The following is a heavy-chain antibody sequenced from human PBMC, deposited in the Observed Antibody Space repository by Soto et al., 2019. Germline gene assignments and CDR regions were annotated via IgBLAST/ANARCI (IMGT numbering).Heavy chain of an antibody. Sequence: QVQLVESGGGVVQPGRSLRLSCEASGFTFSSYGMHWVRQAPGKGLEWVAVIWYDGSNKYYADSVKGRFTISRDNSKNTLYVQMNSLRVEDTAVYYCARDDSSGYNDYWGQGTLFTVSS. J-gene: IGHJ4*02. D-gene: IGHD3-22*01. V-gene: IGHV3-33*01. CDR3: ARDDSSGYNDY. CDR2: IWYDGSNK. CDR1: GFTFSSYG.